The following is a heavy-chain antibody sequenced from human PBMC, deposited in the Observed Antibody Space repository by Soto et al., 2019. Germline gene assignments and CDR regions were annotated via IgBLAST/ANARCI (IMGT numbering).Heavy chain of an antibody. J-gene: IGHJ4*02. V-gene: IGHV4-34*01. Sequence: TSETLSLTCAVYGGSFSGYYWSWIRQPPGKGLEWIGEINHSGSTNYNPSPKSRVTISVDTSKNQFSLKLSSVTAADTAVYYCARATAYYYDSSGYYYGPFDYWGQGTLVTVPQ. D-gene: IGHD3-22*01. CDR1: GGSFSGYY. CDR3: ARATAYYYDSSGYYYGPFDY. CDR2: INHSGST.